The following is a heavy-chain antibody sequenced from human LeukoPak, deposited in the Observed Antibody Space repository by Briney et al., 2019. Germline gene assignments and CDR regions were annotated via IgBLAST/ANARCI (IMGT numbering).Heavy chain of an antibody. D-gene: IGHD2-2*01. V-gene: IGHV3-23*01. CDR3: AKDLAYCSSTSCPPNYNWFDP. Sequence: PGGSLRLSCAASGFTFSSYAMSWVRQAPGKGLEWVSAISGSGGSTYYADSVKGRFTISRDNSKNTLYLQMNSLRAEDTAVYYCAKDLAYCSSTSCPPNYNWFDPWGQGTLVTVSS. CDR2: ISGSGGST. CDR1: GFTFSSYA. J-gene: IGHJ5*02.